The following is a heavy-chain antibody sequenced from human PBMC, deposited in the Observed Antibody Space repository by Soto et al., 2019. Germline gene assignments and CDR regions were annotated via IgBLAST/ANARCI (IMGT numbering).Heavy chain of an antibody. J-gene: IGHJ6*01. CDR3: ASEAAVGPRAK. Sequence: QVQLVPSGAEVKKPGATVKLSCKASGYSFTSYYRDWVRQAPGQGLEWIGMINPSGGSTESAQKLLGRGTMIIATGARTVYPELSGLPCEGTDVYCSASEAAVGPRAKWG. CDR2: INPSGGST. V-gene: IGHV1-46*04. D-gene: IGHD6-13*01. CDR1: GYSFTSYY.